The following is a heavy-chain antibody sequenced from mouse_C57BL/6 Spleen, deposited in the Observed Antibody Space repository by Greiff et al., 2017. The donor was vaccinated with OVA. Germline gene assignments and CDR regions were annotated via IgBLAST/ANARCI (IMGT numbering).Heavy chain of an antibody. CDR1: GYTFTSYW. V-gene: IGHV1-52*01. CDR3: ARMKYYGSSEYFDV. J-gene: IGHJ1*03. D-gene: IGHD1-1*01. Sequence: VQLQQPGAELVRPGSSVKLSCKASGYTFTSYWMHWVQQRPIQGLEWIGNIDPSDSETHYNQKFKDKATLTVDKSSSTAYMQLSSLTSEDSAVYYCARMKYYGSSEYFDVWGTGTTVTVSS. CDR2: IDPSDSET.